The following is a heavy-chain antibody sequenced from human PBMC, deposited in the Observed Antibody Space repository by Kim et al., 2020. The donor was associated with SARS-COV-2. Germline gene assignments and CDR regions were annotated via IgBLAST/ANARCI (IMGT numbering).Heavy chain of an antibody. Sequence: GGSLRLSCAASGFTFSSYGMHWVRQAPGKGLEWVAVISYDGSNKYYADSVKGRFTISRDNSKNTLYLQMNSLRAEDTAVYYCAKDRVYDSLTGYYSYYGIDVGGERTRVTVSS. CDR1: GFTFSSYG. CDR2: ISYDGSNK. V-gene: IGHV3-30*18. D-gene: IGHD3-9*01. J-gene: IGHJ6*02. CDR3: AKDRVYDSLTGYYSYYGIDV.